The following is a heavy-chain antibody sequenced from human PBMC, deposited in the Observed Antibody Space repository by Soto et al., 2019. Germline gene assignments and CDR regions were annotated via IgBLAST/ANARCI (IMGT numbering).Heavy chain of an antibody. V-gene: IGHV4-59*01. J-gene: IGHJ4*02. CDR1: GGSISSYY. D-gene: IGHD4-17*01. Sequence: QVQLQESGPGLVKPSETLSLTCTVSGGSISSYYWSWIRQPPGKGLEWIGYIYYSGSTNYNPSLKSRVTTTVHTSKSQFSLKPSSVTAADTAVYYCARRYGEAFEQWGQGTLLTVSS. CDR2: IYYSGST. CDR3: ARRYGEAFEQ.